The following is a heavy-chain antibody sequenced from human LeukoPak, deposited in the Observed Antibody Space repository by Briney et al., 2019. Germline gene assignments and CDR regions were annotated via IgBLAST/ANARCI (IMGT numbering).Heavy chain of an antibody. Sequence: GGSLRLSCAASGFTFSSYSMNWVRQAPGKGLEWVSSISSSSSYIYYADSVKGRFTISRDNAKNSLYLQMNSPRAEDTAVYYCAREGKTDCSSTSCYPLDVWGKGTTVTVSS. CDR2: ISSSSSYI. D-gene: IGHD2-2*01. J-gene: IGHJ6*04. CDR3: AREGKTDCSSTSCYPLDV. CDR1: GFTFSSYS. V-gene: IGHV3-21*01.